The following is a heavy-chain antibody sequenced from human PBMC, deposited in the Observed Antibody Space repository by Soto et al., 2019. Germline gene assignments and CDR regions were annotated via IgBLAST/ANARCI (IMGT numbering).Heavy chain of an antibody. J-gene: IGHJ5*02. D-gene: IGHD6-13*01. CDR3: ARARVEQQLVRSWFDP. Sequence: GLQWMGGIIPIFGTANYAQNFQXRVTITEDESTSTDYMDLSSLRSEETAMYYCARARVEQQLVRSWFDPWGQGTLVTVSS. CDR2: IIPIFGTA. V-gene: IGHV1-69*01.